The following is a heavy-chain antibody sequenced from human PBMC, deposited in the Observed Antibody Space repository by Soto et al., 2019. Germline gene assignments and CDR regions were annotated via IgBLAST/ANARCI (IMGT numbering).Heavy chain of an antibody. J-gene: IGHJ5*02. V-gene: IGHV1-18*01. CDR3: ARVRVPADWLDP. CDR1: GYTFTSYT. CDR2: ISANNDNT. Sequence: ASVKVSCKASGYTFTSYTVSWVRQAPGQGLEWIGWISANNDNTDFAQRFQDRVTLTTDTSTRTAYMELRSLQSDDTAVYYCARVRVPADWLDPWGQGTLVTVSS.